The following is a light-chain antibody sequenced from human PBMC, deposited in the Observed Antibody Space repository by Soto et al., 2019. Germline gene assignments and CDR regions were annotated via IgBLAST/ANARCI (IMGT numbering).Light chain of an antibody. J-gene: IGLJ3*02. Sequence: QLVLTQPPSVSGAPGQRVTISCTGSSSYIGANYDVHWYQQLPGTAPKLLIYGNSNRPSGVPDRFSGSKSGTSASLAITGLQAEDEADYYCQSYDSSLSGWVFGGGTKLTVL. CDR1: SSYIGANYD. V-gene: IGLV1-40*01. CDR3: QSYDSSLSGWV. CDR2: GNS.